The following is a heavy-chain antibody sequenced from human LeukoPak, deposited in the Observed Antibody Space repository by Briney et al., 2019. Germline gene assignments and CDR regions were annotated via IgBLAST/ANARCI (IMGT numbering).Heavy chain of an antibody. V-gene: IGHV4-59*01. CDR3: ARDRGAVKYAFDI. Sequence: ETLSLTCTVPGGSISSYYWSWIRQPPGKGLEWIGYIYYSGSTNYNPSLKSRVTISVDTSKNQFSLKLSSVTAADTAVYYCARDRGAVKYAFDIWGQGTMVTVSS. CDR1: GGSISSYY. CDR2: IYYSGST. J-gene: IGHJ3*02. D-gene: IGHD3-10*01.